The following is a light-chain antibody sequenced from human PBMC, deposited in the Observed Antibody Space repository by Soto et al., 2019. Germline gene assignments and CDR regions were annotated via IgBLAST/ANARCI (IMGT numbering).Light chain of an antibody. Sequence: QSVLTQPHSASGTPGQRVTISCSGSNSNIGRNTVNWYQQLPGAAPNLLIYSNNDRPSGVPDRFSGSKSGTSGSRAISGLQSEDEADFYCAAWDESPNVPVFGGGTKLTVL. CDR3: AAWDESPNVPV. CDR1: NSNIGRNT. V-gene: IGLV1-44*01. CDR2: SNN. J-gene: IGLJ2*01.